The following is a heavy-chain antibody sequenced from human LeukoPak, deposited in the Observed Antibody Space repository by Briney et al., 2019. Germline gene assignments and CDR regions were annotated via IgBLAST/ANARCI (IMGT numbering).Heavy chain of an antibody. CDR1: GFTFSNYS. CDR3: ARALAGTPAAFDI. V-gene: IGHV3-21*01. Sequence: GGALRLSCAASGFTFSNYSMNWGRQAPGKGLEWVSSISSSSYYIYYADSLRGRFTISRDNAKNSLCLQMNSLRAEDTAVYYCARALAGTPAAFDIWGQGTMVTVSS. J-gene: IGHJ3*02. D-gene: IGHD1-7*01. CDR2: ISSSSYYI.